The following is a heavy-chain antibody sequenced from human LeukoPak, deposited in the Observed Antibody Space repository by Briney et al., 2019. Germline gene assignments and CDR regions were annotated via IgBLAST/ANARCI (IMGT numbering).Heavy chain of an antibody. CDR1: GGSISSNSYY. J-gene: IGHJ3*02. CDR3: ASRGEDDYGGNSGAFDI. Sequence: SETLSLTCTVSGGSISSNSYYWGWIRQPPGEGLEWIGSIYYNGNTFHNPSLKSRVTISVDTSKNQFSLEVTSVTAEDTAVYYCASRGEDDYGGNSGAFDIWGQGTMVTVSS. V-gene: IGHV4-39*01. D-gene: IGHD4-23*01. CDR2: IYYNGNT.